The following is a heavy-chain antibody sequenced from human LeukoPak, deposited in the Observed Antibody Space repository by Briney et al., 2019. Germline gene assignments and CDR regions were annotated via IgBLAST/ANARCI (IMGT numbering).Heavy chain of an antibody. J-gene: IGHJ4*02. Sequence: GGSPRLSCAASGFVFTTYWMSWVRQAPEKGLEWVANINQDGSVKYYVDSVKGQFTVSRDHAKNSVYLQMSSLRAEDTAVYYCARVGYSSSAFDYWGQGTLVTVSS. CDR3: ARVGYSSSAFDY. CDR2: INQDGSVK. V-gene: IGHV3-7*04. D-gene: IGHD6-6*01. CDR1: GFVFTTYW.